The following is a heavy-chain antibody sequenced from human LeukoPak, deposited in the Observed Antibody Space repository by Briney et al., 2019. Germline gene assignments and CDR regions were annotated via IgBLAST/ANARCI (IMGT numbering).Heavy chain of an antibody. D-gene: IGHD4-17*01. Sequence: SETLSLTCTVSGGSISNKYWSWIRQPPGKGLEWIGYIYYSGSTNYNPSLKSRVTISVDTSKNQFSLKLSSVTAADTAVYYCARVTVTTVDYWGQGTLVTVSS. V-gene: IGHV4-59*08. CDR2: IYYSGST. J-gene: IGHJ4*02. CDR3: ARVTVTTVDY. CDR1: GGSISNKY.